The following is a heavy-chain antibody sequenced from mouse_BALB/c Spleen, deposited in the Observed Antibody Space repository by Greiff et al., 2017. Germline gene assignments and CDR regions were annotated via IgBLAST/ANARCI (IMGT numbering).Heavy chain of an antibody. CDR2: IYPGSGST. V-gene: IGHV1S22*01. CDR1: GYTFTSYW. CDR3: TRYGNYGFDY. J-gene: IGHJ2*01. Sequence: LQQPGSELVRPGASVKLSCKASGYTFTSYWIHWVKQRHGQGLEWIGNIYPGSGSTNYDEKFKSKGTLTVDTSSSTAYMHLSSLTSEDSAVYYCTRYGNYGFDYWGQGTTLTVSS. D-gene: IGHD2-1*01.